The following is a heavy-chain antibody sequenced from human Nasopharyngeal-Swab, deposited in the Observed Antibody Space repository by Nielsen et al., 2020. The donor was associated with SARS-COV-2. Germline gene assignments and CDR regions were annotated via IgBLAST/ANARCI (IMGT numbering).Heavy chain of an antibody. CDR2: IYYSGST. D-gene: IGHD3-9*01. CDR3: ARHERYFDWLSQPYYYYGMDV. Sequence: SETLSLTCTVSGGSISSSSYYWGWIRQPPGKGLEWIGSIYYSGSTYYNPSLKSRVTISVDTSKNQFSLKLSSVTAADAAVYYCARHERYFDWLSQPYYYYGMDVWGQGTTVTVPS. V-gene: IGHV4-39*01. CDR1: GGSISSSSYY. J-gene: IGHJ6*02.